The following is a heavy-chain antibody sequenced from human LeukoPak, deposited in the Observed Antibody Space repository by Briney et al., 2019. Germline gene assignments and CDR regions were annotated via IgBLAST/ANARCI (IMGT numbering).Heavy chain of an antibody. Sequence: GRSLRLSCAASGFTFSRYSMKWVRQAPGKGLEWVSSISSSSSYIYYADSVKGRFTISRDSAKNSLYLQMNSLRAEDTAVYHCARARQDSGYDYVGDGFDIWGQGTMVTVSS. CDR2: ISSSSSYI. D-gene: IGHD5-12*01. CDR3: ARARQDSGYDYVGDGFDI. J-gene: IGHJ3*02. V-gene: IGHV3-21*01. CDR1: GFTFSRYS.